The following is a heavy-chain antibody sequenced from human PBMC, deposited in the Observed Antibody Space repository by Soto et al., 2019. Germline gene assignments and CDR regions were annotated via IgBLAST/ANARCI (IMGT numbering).Heavy chain of an antibody. CDR1: GGSISSGGYY. CDR2: IYYSGST. J-gene: IGHJ4*02. CDR3: ARDRSPLYDFWSGYYDY. Sequence: PSETLSLTCTVSGGSISSGGYYWSWIRQHPGKGLEWIGYIYYSGSTYYNPSLKSRVTISVDTSKNQFSLKLSSVTAADTAVYYCARDRSPLYDFWSGYYDYWGQGTLVTVSS. D-gene: IGHD3-3*01. V-gene: IGHV4-31*03.